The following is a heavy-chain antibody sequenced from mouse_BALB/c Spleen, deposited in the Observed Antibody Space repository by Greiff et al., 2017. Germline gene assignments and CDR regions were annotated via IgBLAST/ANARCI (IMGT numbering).Heavy chain of an antibody. CDR2: IWGDGST. J-gene: IGHJ4*01. V-gene: IGHV2-6-7*01. D-gene: IGHD2-1*01. Sequence: QVQLKQSGPGLVAPSQSLSITCTVSGFSLTGYGVNWVRQPPGKGLEWLGMIWGDGSTDYNSALKSRLSISKDNSKSQVFLKMNSLQTDDTARYYGARDRRGNYRYYAMDYWGQGTSGTVSS. CDR1: GFSLTGYG. CDR3: ARDRRGNYRYYAMDY.